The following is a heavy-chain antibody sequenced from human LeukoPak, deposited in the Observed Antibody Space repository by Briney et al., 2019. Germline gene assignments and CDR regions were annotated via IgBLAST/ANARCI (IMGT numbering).Heavy chain of an antibody. CDR1: GYTFTSYA. CDR2: INAGNGNT. Sequence: GASVKVSCKASGYTFTSYAMHWVRQAPGQRLEWMGWINAGNGNTKYSQKFQGRVTITRDTSASTAYMELSSLRSEDTAVYYCARDQWGSSGWYWFDPWGQGTLVTVSS. CDR3: ARDQWGSSGWYWFDP. V-gene: IGHV1-3*01. J-gene: IGHJ5*02. D-gene: IGHD6-19*01.